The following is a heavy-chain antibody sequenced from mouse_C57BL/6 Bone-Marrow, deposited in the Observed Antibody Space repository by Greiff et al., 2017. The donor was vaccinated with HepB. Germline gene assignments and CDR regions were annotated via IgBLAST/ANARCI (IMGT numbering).Heavy chain of an antibody. Sequence: QVHVKQPGTELVKPGASVKLSCKASGYTFTSYWMHWVKQRPGQGLEWIGNINPSNGGTNYNEKFKSKATLTVDKSSSTAYMQLSSLTSEDSAVYYCARFYGSPYAMDYWGQGTSVTVSS. CDR3: ARFYGSPYAMDY. CDR2: INPSNGGT. D-gene: IGHD1-1*01. CDR1: GYTFTSYW. V-gene: IGHV1-53*01. J-gene: IGHJ4*01.